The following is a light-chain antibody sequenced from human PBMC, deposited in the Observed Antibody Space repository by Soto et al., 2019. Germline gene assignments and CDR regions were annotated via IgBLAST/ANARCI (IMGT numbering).Light chain of an antibody. CDR1: QDISNY. Sequence: DIQMTQSPSSLSASVGDRVTITCQASQDISNYLNWYQQKPGKAPKLLIYYASNLQTGVPSRFSGSGSGTDFTFTINSLQPEDIATYYCQQYASLPITFGQGTRLEIK. CDR3: QQYASLPIT. V-gene: IGKV1-33*01. CDR2: YAS. J-gene: IGKJ5*01.